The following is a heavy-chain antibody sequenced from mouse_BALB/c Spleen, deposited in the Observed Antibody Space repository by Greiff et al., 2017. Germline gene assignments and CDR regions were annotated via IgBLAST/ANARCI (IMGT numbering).Heavy chain of an antibody. CDR3: ARPQTARATWFAY. D-gene: IGHD3-2*01. J-gene: IGHJ3*01. Sequence: EVQRVESGGGLVQPGGSLKLSCAASGFTFSSYTMSWVRQTPEKRLEWVAYISNGGGSTYYPDTVKGRFTISRDNAKNTLYLQMSSLKSEDTAMYYCARPQTARATWFAYWGQGTLVTVSA. CDR2: ISNGGGST. CDR1: GFTFSSYT. V-gene: IGHV5-12-2*01.